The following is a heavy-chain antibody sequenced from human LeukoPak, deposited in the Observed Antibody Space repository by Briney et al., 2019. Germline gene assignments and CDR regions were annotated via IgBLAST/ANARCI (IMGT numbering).Heavy chain of an antibody. V-gene: IGHV3-30*18. CDR3: AKSIVVVPAAPDY. Sequence: PGGSLRLSCAASGFTFSSYGMHWVRQAPGKGLEWVAVISYDGSNKYYADSVKGRFTISRDNSKNTPYLQMNSLRAEDTAVYYCAKSIVVVPAAPDYWGQGTLVTVSS. CDR1: GFTFSSYG. J-gene: IGHJ4*02. D-gene: IGHD2-2*01. CDR2: ISYDGSNK.